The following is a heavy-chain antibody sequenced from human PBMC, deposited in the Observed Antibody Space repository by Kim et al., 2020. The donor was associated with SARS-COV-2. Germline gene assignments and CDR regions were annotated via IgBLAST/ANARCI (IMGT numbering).Heavy chain of an antibody. CDR1: GGSISSYY. Sequence: SETLSLTCTVSGGSISSYYWSWIRQPPGKGLEWIGYIYYSGSTNYNPSLKSRVTISVDTSKNQFSLKLSSVTAADTAVYYCARGVADFWSGYYNYYFDYWGQGTLVTVSS. CDR2: IYYSGST. V-gene: IGHV4-59*01. D-gene: IGHD3-3*01. J-gene: IGHJ4*02. CDR3: ARGVADFWSGYYNYYFDY.